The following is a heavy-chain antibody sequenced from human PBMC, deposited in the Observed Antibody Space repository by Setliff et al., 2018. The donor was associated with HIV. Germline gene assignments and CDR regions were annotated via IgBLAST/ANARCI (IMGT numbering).Heavy chain of an antibody. V-gene: IGHV5-51*01. J-gene: IGHJ4*02. D-gene: IGHD3-10*01. CDR3: ARSMGFKATTRLDF. CDR2: VSPDDSDT. CDR1: GYSFTTLW. Sequence: GESLKISCQASGYSFTTLWIAWVRQMPGKGLEWMGMVSPDDSDTRYSPSLQGQVSMSADKSINTAYLQWSSLKASDTAVYYCARSMGFKATTRLDFWGPGTLVTVSS.